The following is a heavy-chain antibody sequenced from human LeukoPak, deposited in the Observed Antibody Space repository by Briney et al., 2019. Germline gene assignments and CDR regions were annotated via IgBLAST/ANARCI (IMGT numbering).Heavy chain of an antibody. Sequence: SETLSLTCTVSGGSISSYYWSWIRQPPGKGLEWIGYIYYSGSTNYNPSLKSRVTISVDTSKNQFSLKLSSVTAADTAVYYCARHFYYYYGMDVWGQGTTVTVSS. CDR1: GGSISSYY. CDR2: IYYSGST. CDR3: ARHFYYYYGMDV. J-gene: IGHJ6*02. V-gene: IGHV4-59*08.